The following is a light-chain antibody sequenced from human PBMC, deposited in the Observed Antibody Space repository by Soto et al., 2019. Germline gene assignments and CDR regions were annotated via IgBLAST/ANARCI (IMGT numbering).Light chain of an antibody. CDR1: SSNIGAGYD. Sequence: QSVLTQPPSVSGAPGQRVTISCTGSSSNIGAGYDVHWYQQLPGTAPKLLIYGNSNRPSGVPDRFSGSKSGTSASLAITGLQAEVEADYYCQSYDSSLSGSVVFGTGTKLTVL. CDR3: QSYDSSLSGSVV. J-gene: IGLJ1*01. CDR2: GNS. V-gene: IGLV1-40*01.